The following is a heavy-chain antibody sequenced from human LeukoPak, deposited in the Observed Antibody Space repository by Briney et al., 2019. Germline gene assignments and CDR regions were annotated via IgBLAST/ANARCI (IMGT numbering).Heavy chain of an antibody. CDR3: ARSSGWLNDY. CDR1: GFAFSNDW. V-gene: IGHV3-7*04. D-gene: IGHD6-19*01. J-gene: IGHJ4*02. Sequence: GGSLRLSCAASGFAFSNDWKNWVRQAPGKGLEWVANIKQDGSEKYYVDSVKGRFTISRDDAKNSLYLQMNSLRAEDTAFYYCARSSGWLNDYWGQGTLVTVSS. CDR2: IKQDGSEK.